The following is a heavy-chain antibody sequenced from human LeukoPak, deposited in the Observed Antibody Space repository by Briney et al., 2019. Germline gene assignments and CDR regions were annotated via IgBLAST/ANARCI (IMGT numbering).Heavy chain of an antibody. J-gene: IGHJ6*03. CDR2: MNPNSGNT. V-gene: IGHV1-8*01. Sequence: ASVKVSCKASGYSFTTYDSNWVRQAAGQGLEWVAWMNPNSGNTGYAQKFQGRVTMTRNTSISTAYMELSSLRSEDTDVYYCARGPQAPGYCSVCSCYSFYYYMDVWGKGTTVTVSS. CDR1: GYSFTTYD. CDR3: ARGPQAPGYCSVCSCYSFYYYMDV. D-gene: IGHD2-15*01.